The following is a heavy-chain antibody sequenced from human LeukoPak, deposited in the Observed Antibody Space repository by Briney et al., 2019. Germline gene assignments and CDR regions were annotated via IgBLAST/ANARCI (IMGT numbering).Heavy chain of an antibody. CDR1: GGSISSYY. Sequence: PSETLSLTCTVSGGSISSYYWSWIRQPPGKGLEWIGYIYYSGSTNYNPSLKSRVTISVDTSKNQFSLKLSSVTAADTAVYYCARSRAFIGYYYPFDYWGQGTLVTVSS. CDR2: IYYSGST. V-gene: IGHV4-59*01. CDR3: ARSRAFIGYYYPFDY. D-gene: IGHD3-22*01. J-gene: IGHJ4*02.